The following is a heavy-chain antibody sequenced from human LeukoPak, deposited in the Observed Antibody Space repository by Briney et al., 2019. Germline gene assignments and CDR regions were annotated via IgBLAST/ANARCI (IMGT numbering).Heavy chain of an antibody. CDR1: GYSFTSYW. Sequence: KPGESLKISCKGSGYSFTSYWIGWVRQMPGKGLEWMGIIYPGDSDTRYSPSFQGQVTISADKSISTAYLQWSSLKASDTAMYYCASHASDSSGWYTPFDYWGQGTLVTVSS. J-gene: IGHJ4*02. CDR3: ASHASDSSGWYTPFDY. D-gene: IGHD6-19*01. V-gene: IGHV5-51*01. CDR2: IYPGDSDT.